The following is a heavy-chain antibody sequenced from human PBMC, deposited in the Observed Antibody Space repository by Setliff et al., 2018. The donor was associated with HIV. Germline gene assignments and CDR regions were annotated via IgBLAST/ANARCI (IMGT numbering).Heavy chain of an antibody. V-gene: IGHV4-39*02. D-gene: IGHD6-19*01. J-gene: IGHJ4*02. CDR3: AREVPLGIAGGGILGYFDS. Sequence: SETLSLTCTVSGASVSTTGYYVGWLRQSPGKGLQWIGTTFYSGSTYYNPSLKSRVTISLDTSNNDFSLTLTSVTAADTAVYYCAREVPLGIAGGGILGYFDSWGQGTLVTVSS. CDR1: GASVSTTGYY. CDR2: TFYSGST.